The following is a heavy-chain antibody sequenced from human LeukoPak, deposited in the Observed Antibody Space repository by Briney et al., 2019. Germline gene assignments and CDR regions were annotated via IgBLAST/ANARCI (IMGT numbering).Heavy chain of an antibody. J-gene: IGHJ5*02. Sequence: SETLSLTCAVSGGSISRYYWSWIRQPAGGGREWIGHIYTRGSTNYNPSLQSRVTMSIDMSENQFSLRLNSVTAADTAIYYCARVRSQGFDPWGQGTLVTVSS. CDR1: GGSISRYY. V-gene: IGHV4-4*07. CDR2: IYTRGST. CDR3: ARVRSQGFDP.